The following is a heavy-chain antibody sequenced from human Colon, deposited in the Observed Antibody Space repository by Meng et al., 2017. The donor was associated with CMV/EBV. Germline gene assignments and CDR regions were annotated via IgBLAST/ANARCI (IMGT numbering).Heavy chain of an antibody. D-gene: IGHD3/OR15-3a*01. J-gene: IGHJ4*02. V-gene: IGHV3-7*01. CDR1: GFTFSSYW. CDR3: ANSVLYGFAYDY. Sequence: GESLKISCTASGFTFSSYWMRWVRQAPGKGLEWVSSINKAGSGTYYADFVGGRFTMSRDNAKNTLYLQMNSLRVEDTAVYYCANSVLYGFAYDYWGQGTLVTVSS. CDR2: INKAGSGT.